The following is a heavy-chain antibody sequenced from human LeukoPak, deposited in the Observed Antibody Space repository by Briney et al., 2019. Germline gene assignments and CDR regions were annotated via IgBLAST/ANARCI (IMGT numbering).Heavy chain of an antibody. CDR3: ARDPVYYDSSGYNDAFDI. V-gene: IGHV1-46*01. D-gene: IGHD3-22*01. CDR1: GYTFTSYY. CDR2: INPSGGST. J-gene: IGHJ3*02. Sequence: GASVKVSCKASGYTFTSYYMHWVRQAPGQGLEWMGIINPSGGSTSYAQKFQGRVTMTRDTSTSTVYMELSSLRSEDTAVYYCARDPVYYDSSGYNDAFDIWGQGTMVTVSS.